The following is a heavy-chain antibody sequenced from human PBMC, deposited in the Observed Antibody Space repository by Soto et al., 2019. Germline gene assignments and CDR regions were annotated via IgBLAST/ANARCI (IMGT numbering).Heavy chain of an antibody. D-gene: IGHD6-19*01. Sequence: ASVKVSCKASGYTFTSYGVSWVRQAPGQGLEWMGIINPSDGSTSYAQKFQGRVTMTRDTYTSTVYMELSSLRSEDTAVYYCASGSSGWYFDYWGQGTLVTVSS. CDR3: ASGSSGWYFDY. CDR1: GYTFTSYG. CDR2: INPSDGST. J-gene: IGHJ4*02. V-gene: IGHV1-46*01.